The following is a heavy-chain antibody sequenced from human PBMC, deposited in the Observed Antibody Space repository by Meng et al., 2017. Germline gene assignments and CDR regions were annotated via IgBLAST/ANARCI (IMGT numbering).Heavy chain of an antibody. V-gene: IGHV1-2*06. CDR2: IDPKSDNT. J-gene: IGHJ4*02. CDR1: GSTVAAYR. D-gene: IGHD6-13*01. Sequence: QVQLRLSGPGVRKPGASVKVSCKSSGSTVAAYRREWVRQAPGQGLEWMGRIDPKSDNTHYAQKFQGRVSMTRDTSISTAYMELSGLRSDDTAVYYCARDEDISAAGYLLGDFWGQGTLVTVSS. CDR3: ARDEDISAAGYLLGDF.